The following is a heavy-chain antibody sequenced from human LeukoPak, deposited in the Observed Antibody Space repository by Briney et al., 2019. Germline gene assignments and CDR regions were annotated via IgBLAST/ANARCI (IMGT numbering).Heavy chain of an antibody. CDR2: IYYSGST. CDR1: GASISSGTYY. Sequence: PSETLSLTCTVSGASISSGTYYWSWIRQPAGKGLEWIGYIYYSGSTYYNPSLKSRVTISVDTSKNQFSLKLSSVTAADTAVYYCAREVVVVPAGSNWFDPWGQGTLVTVSS. D-gene: IGHD2-2*01. CDR3: AREVVVVPAGSNWFDP. J-gene: IGHJ5*02. V-gene: IGHV4-61*10.